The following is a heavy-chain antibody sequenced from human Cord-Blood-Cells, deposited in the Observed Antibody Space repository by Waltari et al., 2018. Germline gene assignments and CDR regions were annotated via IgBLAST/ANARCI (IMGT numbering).Heavy chain of an antibody. Sequence: QVQLVESGGGVVQPGRSLRLSCAASGLTFSSHGIHWVRQAPGKGLEWVAVIWYDGSNKYYADSVKGRFTISRDNSKNTLYLQMNSLRAEDTAVYYCAGTKGLTDFDYWGQGTLVTVSS. CDR2: IWYDGSNK. D-gene: IGHD2-21*02. CDR1: GLTFSSHG. V-gene: IGHV3-33*01. CDR3: AGTKGLTDFDY. J-gene: IGHJ4*02.